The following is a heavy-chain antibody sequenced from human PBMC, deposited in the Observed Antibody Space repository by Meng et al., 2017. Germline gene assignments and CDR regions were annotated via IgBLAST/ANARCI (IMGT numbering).Heavy chain of an antibody. CDR3: ARAYCSGGSCELDY. V-gene: IGHV6-1*01. CDR1: GDSVSSNSAA. D-gene: IGHD2-15*01. CDR2: TYYRSKWYN. J-gene: IGHJ4*02. Sequence: QVQLQQSGPGLVTPSQTLSLTCAISGDSVSSNSAAWNWIRQSPSRGLEWLGRTYYRSKWYNEYTVSVKSRITINPDTSKNQFSLQLNSVTPEDTAVYYCARAYCSGGSCELDYWGQGTLVTVSS.